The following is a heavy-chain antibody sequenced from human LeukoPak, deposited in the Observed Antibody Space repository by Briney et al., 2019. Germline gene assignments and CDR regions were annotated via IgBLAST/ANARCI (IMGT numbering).Heavy chain of an antibody. D-gene: IGHD3-22*01. V-gene: IGHV1-69*04. CDR1: GGTFSSYA. J-gene: IGHJ4*02. CDR2: IIPILGIA. Sequence: SVKVSCKASGGTFSSYAISWVRQAPGRGLEWMGRIIPILGIANYAQKFQGRVTITADKSTSTAYMELSSLRSEDTAVYYCARVDYDSSGYDYWGQGTLVTVSS. CDR3: ARVDYDSSGYDY.